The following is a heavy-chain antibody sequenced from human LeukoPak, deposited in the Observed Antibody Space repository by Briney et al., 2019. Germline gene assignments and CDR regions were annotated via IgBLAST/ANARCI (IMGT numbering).Heavy chain of an antibody. J-gene: IGHJ4*02. V-gene: IGHV3-23*01. Sequence: GGSLRLSCAASGFTFSSYWMSWVRQAPGKGLEWVSAISGSGGSTYYADSVKGRFTISRDNSKNTLYLQMNSLRAGDTAVYYCAKGEFAGATDPPFDYWGQGTLVTVSS. CDR1: GFTFSSYW. CDR2: ISGSGGST. CDR3: AKGEFAGATDPPFDY. D-gene: IGHD1-26*01.